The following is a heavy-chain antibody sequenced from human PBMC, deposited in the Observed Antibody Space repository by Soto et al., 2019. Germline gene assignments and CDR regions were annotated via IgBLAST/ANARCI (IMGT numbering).Heavy chain of an antibody. CDR1: GFTFSSYG. Sequence: GGSLRLSCAASGFTFSSYGMHWVRQAPGKGLEWVAVISYDGSNKYYADSVKGRFTISRDNSKNTLYLQMNSLRAEDTAVYYCAKDRSAAGTAFVNYWGQGTLVTVYS. D-gene: IGHD6-13*01. V-gene: IGHV3-30*18. CDR3: AKDRSAAGTAFVNY. J-gene: IGHJ4*02. CDR2: ISYDGSNK.